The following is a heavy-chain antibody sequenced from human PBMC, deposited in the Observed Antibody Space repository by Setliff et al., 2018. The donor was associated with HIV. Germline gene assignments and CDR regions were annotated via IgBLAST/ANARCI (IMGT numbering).Heavy chain of an antibody. D-gene: IGHD3-10*02. CDR1: GGTFSSYA. Sequence: SVKVSCKASGGTFSSYAISWVRQAPGQGLEWMGGIIPIFNTANYAQKFQGRVTITADESTSTAYMELSSLRSEDTAVYYCARIVRPSYYYYYYMDVWGKGTTVTSP. CDR3: ARIVRPSYYYYYYMDV. J-gene: IGHJ6*03. V-gene: IGHV1-69*13. CDR2: IIPIFNTA.